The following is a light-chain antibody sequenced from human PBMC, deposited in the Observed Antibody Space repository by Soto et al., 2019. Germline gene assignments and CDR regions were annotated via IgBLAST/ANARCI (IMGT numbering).Light chain of an antibody. CDR3: CSYAGSSTYAV. CDR2: EGS. CDR1: SSDVWSYNL. V-gene: IGLV2-23*01. J-gene: IGLJ7*01. Sequence: QSALTQPASVSGSPGQSITISCTGTSSDVWSYNLVSWYQQHPGKAPKLMIYEGSERPSGVSNRFSGSKSGNTASLTISGLQAEDEADYYCCSYAGSSTYAVFGGGTQLTVL.